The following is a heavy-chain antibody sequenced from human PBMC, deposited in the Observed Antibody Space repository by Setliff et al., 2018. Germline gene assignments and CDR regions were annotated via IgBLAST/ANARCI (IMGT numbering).Heavy chain of an antibody. CDR1: GGSISSRTYY. J-gene: IGHJ6*03. CDR3: ARAISGWYSAHYYYMDV. V-gene: IGHV4-61*09. Sequence: PSETLSLTCNVSGGSISSRTYYWSWIRQPAGKGLEWIGHIYTSWSTNYNPSLKSGVTMSVDTTKNQFSLKLTSVTAADTAVYYCARAISGWYSAHYYYMDVWGKGTTVTVS. CDR2: IYTSWST. D-gene: IGHD6-19*01.